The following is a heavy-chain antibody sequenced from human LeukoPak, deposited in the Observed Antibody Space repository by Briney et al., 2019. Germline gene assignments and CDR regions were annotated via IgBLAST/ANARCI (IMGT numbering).Heavy chain of an antibody. Sequence: SVKVSCKASGGTFSSYAISWVRQAPGQGLEWMGGIIPIFGTANYAQKFQGRVTITTDESTSTAYMELSSLRSEDTDVYYCASPTSGDTAMVMWGRGTLVTVSS. CDR2: IIPIFGTA. V-gene: IGHV1-69*05. J-gene: IGHJ4*02. CDR1: GGTFSSYA. CDR3: ASPTSGDTAMVM. D-gene: IGHD5-18*01.